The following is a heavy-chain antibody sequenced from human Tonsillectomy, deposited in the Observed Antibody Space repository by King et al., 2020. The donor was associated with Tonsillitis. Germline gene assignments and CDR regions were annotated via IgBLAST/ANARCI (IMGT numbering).Heavy chain of an antibody. V-gene: IGHV3-33*01. CDR2: IWYDGSNK. D-gene: IGHD1-1*01. J-gene: IGHJ4*02. CDR1: GFTFSSYG. Sequence: VQLVESGGGVVQPGRSLRLSCAASGFTFSSYGMHWVRQAPGKGLEWVAVIWYDGSNKYYADSVKGRFTISRDNSKNTLYLQMNSLRAEDTAVYYCARESGHFDHWGQGTLVTVSS. CDR3: ARESGHFDH.